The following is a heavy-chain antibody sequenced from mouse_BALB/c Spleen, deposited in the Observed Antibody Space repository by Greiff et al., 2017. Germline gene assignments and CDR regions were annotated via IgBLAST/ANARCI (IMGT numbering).Heavy chain of an antibody. CDR3: ARDYGYDWYFDV. CDR2: INPYTDGT. J-gene: IGHJ1*01. CDR1: GYTFTSYV. D-gene: IGHD1-2*01. V-gene: IGHV1-14*01. Sequence: VQLQQSGPELVKPGASVKMSCKASGYTFTSYVMHWVKQKPGQGLEWIGYINPYTDGTKYNEKFKGKATLTSDKSSSTAYMELSSLTSEDSAVYYCARDYGYDWYFDVWGAGTTVTVSA.